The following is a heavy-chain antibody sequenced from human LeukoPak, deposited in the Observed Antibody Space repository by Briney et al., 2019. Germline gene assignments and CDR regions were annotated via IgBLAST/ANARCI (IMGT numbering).Heavy chain of an antibody. Sequence: GGSLRLSCAASGFTFSSHGLHWVRQAPGKGLGWVALIWYDGSIKYYADSVTGRFTISRDNSKNTLCLQMNSLRAEDTAVYYCARDGQQLVSYYFDLWGRGTLVTVSS. D-gene: IGHD6-13*01. CDR3: ARDGQQLVSYYFDL. V-gene: IGHV3-33*01. CDR1: GFTFSSHG. CDR2: IWYDGSIK. J-gene: IGHJ2*01.